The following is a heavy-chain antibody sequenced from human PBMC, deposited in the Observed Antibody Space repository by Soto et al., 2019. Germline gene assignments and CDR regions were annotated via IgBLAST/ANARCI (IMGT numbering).Heavy chain of an antibody. V-gene: IGHV4-4*02. CDR2: IYHGGAT. D-gene: IGHD3-22*01. CDR3: ARTYDDSGPNSGGYGFDI. CDR1: GGSIRGHYW. J-gene: IGHJ3*02. Sequence: SETLSLTCAVSGGSIRGHYWWSWVRQTPGKGLEWIGEIYHGGATYYNPSLKSRVTISTDESKNQLSLKLNSVTAADTAVYYCARTYDDSGPNSGGYGFDIWGPGTMVT.